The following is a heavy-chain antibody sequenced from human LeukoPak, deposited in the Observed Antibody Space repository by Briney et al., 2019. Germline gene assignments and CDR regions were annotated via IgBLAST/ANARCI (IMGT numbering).Heavy chain of an antibody. V-gene: IGHV3-23*01. CDR1: GFTFSSYA. CDR2: ISGSGGSI. J-gene: IGHJ4*02. CDR3: AKDSDVAGYYDSSGYYETTYYFDY. D-gene: IGHD3-22*01. Sequence: GGSLRLSCAASGFTFSSYAMSWVRQAPGKGLEWVSAISGSGGSIYYADSVKGRFTISRDNSKNTLYLQMNSLRAEDTAVYYCAKDSDVAGYYDSSGYYETTYYFDYWGQGTLVTVSS.